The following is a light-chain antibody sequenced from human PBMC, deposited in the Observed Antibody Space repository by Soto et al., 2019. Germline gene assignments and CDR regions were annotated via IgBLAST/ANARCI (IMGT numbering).Light chain of an antibody. J-gene: IGKJ1*01. V-gene: IGKV1-39*01. CDR3: QHYKMYSPWT. Sequence: DIQITQSPSSLSASVGDRVTITCRASQSITNYLNWYQQKPGKAPNLLIYAASSLQSGVPSRFSGSGSGTEFTLTISSLQPDDFATYYCQHYKMYSPWTFGQGTKVDIK. CDR1: QSITNY. CDR2: AAS.